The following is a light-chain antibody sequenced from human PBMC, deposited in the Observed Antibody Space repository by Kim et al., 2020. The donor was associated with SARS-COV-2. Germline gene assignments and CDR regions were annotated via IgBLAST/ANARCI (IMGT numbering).Light chain of an antibody. CDR3: HQLNAYPLT. CDR1: RDIGSY. Sequence: DIQLTQSPSFLSASVRDRVTVTCRASRDIGSYLAWYQQKLGKAPKLLIYGASTLQSGVPSRFSGSGSGTDFTLTISSLQPEDVATYYCHQLNAYPLTFGGGTKVDIK. J-gene: IGKJ4*01. CDR2: GAS. V-gene: IGKV1-9*01.